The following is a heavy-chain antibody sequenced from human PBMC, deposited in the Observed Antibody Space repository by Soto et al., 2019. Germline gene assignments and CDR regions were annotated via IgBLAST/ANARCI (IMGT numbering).Heavy chain of an antibody. J-gene: IGHJ6*02. CDR2: IDNAGSSV. CDR3: TRVGGSVSGMDV. CDR1: GFTFSSYW. Sequence: EVQLVESGGGLVQPGGSLRLSCAASGFTFSSYWMHWVRQAPGKGLVWVSRIDNAGSSVRYADSVKGRFTISRHNAKNTLYLQMNSLRAEDTAVYYCTRVGGSVSGMDVWGQGTTVTVSS. V-gene: IGHV3-74*01. D-gene: IGHD1-26*01.